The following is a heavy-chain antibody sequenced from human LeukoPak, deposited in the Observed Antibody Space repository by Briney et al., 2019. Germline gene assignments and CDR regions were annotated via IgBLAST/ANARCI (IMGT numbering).Heavy chain of an antibody. CDR1: GGSISSGSYY. J-gene: IGHJ3*02. V-gene: IGHV4-61*02. D-gene: IGHD2-2*01. CDR3: ARALGYCSSTSCPAESGAFDI. Sequence: SETLSLTCTVSGGSISSGSYYWSWIRQPAGKGLEWIGRIYTSGSTNYNPSLKSRVTISVDTSKNQFPLKLSSVTAADTAVYYCARALGYCSSTSCPAESGAFDIWGQGTMVTVSS. CDR2: IYTSGST.